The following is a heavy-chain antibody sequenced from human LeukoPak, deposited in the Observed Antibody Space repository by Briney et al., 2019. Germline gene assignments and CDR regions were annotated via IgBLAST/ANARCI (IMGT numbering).Heavy chain of an antibody. Sequence: TSETLPLTCAVYGGSFSGYYWSWIRQPPGKGLEWIGEINHSGSTNYNPSLKSRVTISVDTSKNQFSLKLSSVTAADTAVYYCARNYCTNGVCRDYWGQGTLVTVSS. CDR1: GGSFSGYY. J-gene: IGHJ4*02. V-gene: IGHV4-34*01. D-gene: IGHD2-8*01. CDR2: INHSGST. CDR3: ARNYCTNGVCRDY.